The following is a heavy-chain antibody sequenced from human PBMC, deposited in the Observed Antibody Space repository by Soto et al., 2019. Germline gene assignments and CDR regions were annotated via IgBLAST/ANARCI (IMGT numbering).Heavy chain of an antibody. CDR1: GGSISSYY. V-gene: IGHV4-4*07. CDR3: ARWATIFGVVTLGMDV. J-gene: IGHJ6*02. D-gene: IGHD3-3*01. CDR2: ISPSGGT. Sequence: SETLSLTCTVSGGSISSYYWSWIRQPAGKGLEWIGRISPSGGTNYNASLKRRVTMSLERSKNQFSLKLTSVTAADTAVYYCARWATIFGVVTLGMDVWGQGTTVTSP.